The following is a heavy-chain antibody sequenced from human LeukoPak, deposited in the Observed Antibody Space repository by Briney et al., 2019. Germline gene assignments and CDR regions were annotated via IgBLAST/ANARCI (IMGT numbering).Heavy chain of an antibody. CDR1: GYTFTSYG. CDR2: FSPNNGNT. CDR3: ARDVSSSGWFWSFFGH. J-gene: IGHJ4*02. D-gene: IGHD6-19*01. Sequence: ASVKVSCKASGYTFTSYGISWVRQAPGQGLEWMGWFSPNNGNTNYAQKLQGRVTMTTDTSSTTAYMELRSLRSDDTAVYYCARDVSSSGWFWSFFGHWGQGTPVTVSS. V-gene: IGHV1-18*01.